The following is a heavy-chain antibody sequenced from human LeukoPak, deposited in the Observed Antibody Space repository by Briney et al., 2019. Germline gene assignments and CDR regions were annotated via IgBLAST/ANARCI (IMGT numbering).Heavy chain of an antibody. CDR2: IWYDGSNK. J-gene: IGHJ4*01. D-gene: IGHD3-22*01. CDR3: ARGDDYYYSSGDDAAKAFAN. V-gene: IGHV3-33*01. Sequence: PGGSLRLSCAASGFSFRSYGMHWVRQAPGKGLEWVAVIWYDGSNKYYADSVKGRFTISRDISKNTLFLQMNSLRAEDTAVYYCARGDDYYYSSGDDAAKAFANWGHGTLVTVSS. CDR1: GFSFRSYG.